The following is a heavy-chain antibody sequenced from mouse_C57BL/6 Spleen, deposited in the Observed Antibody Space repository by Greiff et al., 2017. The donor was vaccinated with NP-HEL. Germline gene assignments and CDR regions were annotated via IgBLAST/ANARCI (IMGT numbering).Heavy chain of an antibody. Sequence: EVQGVESGGGLVQPGGSMKLSCVASGFTFSNYWMNWVRQSPEKGLEWVAQIRLKSDNYATHYAESVKGRFTISRDDSKSSVYLQMNNLRAEDTGIYYCTAMVTTGWGQGTTLTVSS. CDR2: IRLKSDNYAT. D-gene: IGHD2-2*01. CDR3: TAMVTTG. J-gene: IGHJ2*01. CDR1: GFTFSNYW. V-gene: IGHV6-3*01.